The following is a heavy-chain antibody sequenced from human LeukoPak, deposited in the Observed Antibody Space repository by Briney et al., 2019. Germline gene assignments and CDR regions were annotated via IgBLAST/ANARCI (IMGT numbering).Heavy chain of an antibody. J-gene: IGHJ6*03. D-gene: IGHD1-14*01. V-gene: IGHV3-30*02. Sequence: GGSLRLSCAASGFTLPTHDMHWVRQAPGKGLEWVAFIQYDASERYYADSVKGRFTISRDSSKNTVYLQMNSLRAEDTAVYYCARAGAEYHYYYYMDVWGKGTTVTISS. CDR2: IQYDASER. CDR3: ARAGAEYHYYYYMDV. CDR1: GFTLPTHD.